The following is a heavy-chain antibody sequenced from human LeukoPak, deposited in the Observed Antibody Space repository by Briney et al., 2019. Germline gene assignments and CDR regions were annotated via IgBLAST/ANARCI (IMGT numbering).Heavy chain of an antibody. CDR2: IYYSGST. CDR1: GGSISSGDYY. Sequence: SETLSLTCTVSGGSISSGDYYWSWIRQPRGKGLEWIGYIYYSGSTYYNPSLKSRVTISVDTSKNQFSLKLSSVTAADTAVYYCARIIVVVPAAIEGFDYWGQGTLVTVSS. CDR3: ARIIVVVPAAIEGFDY. J-gene: IGHJ4*02. V-gene: IGHV4-30-4*08. D-gene: IGHD2-2*02.